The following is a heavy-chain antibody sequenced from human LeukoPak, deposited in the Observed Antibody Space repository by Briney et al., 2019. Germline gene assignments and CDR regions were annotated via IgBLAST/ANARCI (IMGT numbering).Heavy chain of an antibody. CDR2: IRYDGSNK. V-gene: IGHV3-30*02. Sequence: GGSLRLSCAASGFTFSSYGMHWVRKAPGKGLEWVAFIRYDGSNKYYADSVKGRFTISRDNAKNSLYLQVNSLRAEDTAVYYCASDSSGYYRIFDYWGQGTLVTVSS. CDR3: ASDSSGYYRIFDY. CDR1: GFTFSSYG. J-gene: IGHJ4*02. D-gene: IGHD3-22*01.